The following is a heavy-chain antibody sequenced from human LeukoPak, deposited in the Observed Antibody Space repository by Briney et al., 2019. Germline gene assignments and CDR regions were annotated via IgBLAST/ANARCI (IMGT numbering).Heavy chain of an antibody. V-gene: IGHV4-30-2*01. CDR1: GGSISSGGYY. CDR2: IYYSGST. J-gene: IGHJ4*02. CDR3: AAANGGFLEWLY. Sequence: PSETLSLTCTVSGGSISSGGYYWSWIRQPPGKGLEWIGYIYYSGSTYYNPSPKSRVTISVDTSKNQFSLKLSSVTAADTAMYYCAAANGGFLEWLYWGQGTLVTVSS. D-gene: IGHD3-3*01.